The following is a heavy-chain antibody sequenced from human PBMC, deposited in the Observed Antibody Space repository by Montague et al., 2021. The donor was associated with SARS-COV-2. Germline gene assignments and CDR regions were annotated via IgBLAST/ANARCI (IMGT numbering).Heavy chain of an antibody. CDR2: INHSGST. CDR3: ARRPHYYDSSGYYYPGPQRYYFDY. Sequence: SEPLSLTCAVYGGSFSGYYWSWIRQPPGKGLEWIGEINHSGSTNXNPSLKSRVTISVDTSKNQFSLKLSSVTAADTAVYYCARRPHYYDSSGYYYPGPQRYYFDYGGQGTLVTVSS. V-gene: IGHV4-34*01. J-gene: IGHJ4*02. CDR1: GGSFSGYY. D-gene: IGHD3-22*01.